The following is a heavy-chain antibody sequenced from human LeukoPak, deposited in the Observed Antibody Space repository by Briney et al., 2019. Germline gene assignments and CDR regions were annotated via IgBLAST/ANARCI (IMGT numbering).Heavy chain of an antibody. CDR1: GGSISSSSYY. V-gene: IGHV4-39*07. J-gene: IGHJ4*02. CDR3: ARSGVGPKDY. CDR2: IYYSGST. Sequence: RSSETLSLTCTVSGGSISSSSYYWGWIRQPPGKGLEWIGSIYYSGSTNYNPSLKSRVTISVDTSKNQFSLKLSSVTAADTAVYYCARSGVGPKDYWGQGTLVTVSS. D-gene: IGHD1-26*01.